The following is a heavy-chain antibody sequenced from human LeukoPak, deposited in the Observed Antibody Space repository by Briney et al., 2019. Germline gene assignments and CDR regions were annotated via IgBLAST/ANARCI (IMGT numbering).Heavy chain of an antibody. J-gene: IGHJ4*02. CDR3: ARHASSGWYWYFDY. V-gene: IGHV4-4*07. D-gene: IGHD6-19*01. CDR2: IYTSGST. Sequence: SETLSLTCTVSGGSISSYYWSWIRQPAGKGLEWIGRIYTSGSTNYNPSLKSRVTTSVDTSKNQFSLELSSVTTADTAVYYCARHASSGWYWYFDYWGQGTLVTVSS. CDR1: GGSISSYY.